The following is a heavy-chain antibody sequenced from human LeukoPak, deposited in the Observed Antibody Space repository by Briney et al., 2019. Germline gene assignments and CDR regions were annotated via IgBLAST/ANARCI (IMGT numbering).Heavy chain of an antibody. V-gene: IGHV1-18*01. CDR3: ARGLRIAAAGLLGY. CDR1: GYTFTSYG. D-gene: IGHD6-13*01. CDR2: ISAYNGNT. J-gene: IGHJ4*02. Sequence: ASVKVSCKASGYTFTSYGISWVRQAPGQGLEWMGWISAYNGNTNYAQKLQGRVTMTTDTSTSTAYMELSSLRSEDTAVYYCARGLRIAAAGLLGYWGQGTLVTVSS.